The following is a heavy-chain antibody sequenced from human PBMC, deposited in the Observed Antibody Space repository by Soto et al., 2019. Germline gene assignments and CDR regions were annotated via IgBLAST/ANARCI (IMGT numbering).Heavy chain of an antibody. CDR1: GYTFTSYG. V-gene: IGHV1-18*04. J-gene: IGHJ4*02. Sequence: QVQLVQSGAEVKKPGASVKVSCKASGYTFTSYGISWVRQAPGQGLEWMGWISAYNGNTNYAQKLQGRVTMTTDTSTSTAYMELRSLRSDDTAVYYCARENGVYYYDSSGYLNYFDYWGQGTLVTVSS. D-gene: IGHD3-22*01. CDR3: ARENGVYYYDSSGYLNYFDY. CDR2: ISAYNGNT.